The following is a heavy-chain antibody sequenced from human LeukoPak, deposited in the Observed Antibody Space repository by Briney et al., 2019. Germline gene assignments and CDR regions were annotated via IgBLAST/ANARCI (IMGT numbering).Heavy chain of an antibody. CDR3: ARDSPSGGWYLPVSRDYYYYGMDV. V-gene: IGHV3-74*01. Sequence: GGSLRLSCAASGFTFTNYWMHWVRQAPGKGLVWVSRVNSDGSSTSYADSVKGRFTIFRDNAKNSLYLQMNSLRAEDTAVYYCARDSPSGGWYLPVSRDYYYYGMDVWGQGTTVTVSS. J-gene: IGHJ6*02. CDR2: VNSDGSST. CDR1: GFTFTNYW. D-gene: IGHD6-19*01.